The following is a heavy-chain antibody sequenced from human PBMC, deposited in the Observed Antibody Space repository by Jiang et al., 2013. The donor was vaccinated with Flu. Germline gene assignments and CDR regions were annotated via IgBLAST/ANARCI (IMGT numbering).Heavy chain of an antibody. CDR3: ARDQHDADGSGNYHKTGMDV. D-gene: IGHD3-10*01. V-gene: IGHV3-53*01. J-gene: IGHJ6*04. CDR1: GLTVSSNY. CDR2: IYTSGTT. Sequence: GLTVSSNYMSWVRPRRPGKGAWSGVSIIYTSGTTYYADSVKGRFTISRDNSKNTLYLQMNSLRAEDTAVYYCARDQHDADGSGNYHKTGMDVWG.